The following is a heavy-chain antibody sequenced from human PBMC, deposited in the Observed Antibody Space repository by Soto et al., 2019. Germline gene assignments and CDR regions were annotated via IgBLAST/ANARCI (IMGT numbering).Heavy chain of an antibody. CDR3: ARVMSDYYDSSGYYLHYYYYGMDV. V-gene: IGHV1-18*04. D-gene: IGHD3-22*01. J-gene: IGHJ6*02. CDR2: ISAYNGNT. Sequence: ASVTVSCKASVYTFTSYGIIWVRQAPGQGLEWMGWISAYNGNTNYAQKLQGRVTMTTDTSTSTAYMELRSLRSDDTAVYYCARVMSDYYDSSGYYLHYYYYGMDVWGQGTTVTVSS. CDR1: VYTFTSYG.